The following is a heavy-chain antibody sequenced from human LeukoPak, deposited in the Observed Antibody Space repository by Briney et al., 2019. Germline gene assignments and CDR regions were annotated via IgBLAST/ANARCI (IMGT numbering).Heavy chain of an antibody. D-gene: IGHD4-11*01. V-gene: IGHV3-33*01. Sequence: GGSLRLSCAASGFTFSSYGMHWVRQAPGKGLEWVAVIRYDGSNKYYADSVKGRFTISRDNSKNTLYLQMNSLRAEDTAVYYCARSLTRKMTTVIHYGMDVWGQGTTVTVSS. CDR2: IRYDGSNK. J-gene: IGHJ6*02. CDR3: ARSLTRKMTTVIHYGMDV. CDR1: GFTFSSYG.